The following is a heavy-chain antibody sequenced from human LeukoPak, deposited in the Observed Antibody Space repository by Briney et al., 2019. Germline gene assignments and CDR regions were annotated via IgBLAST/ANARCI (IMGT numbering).Heavy chain of an antibody. CDR2: FDPEDGET. CDR3: ATARYGSGSRDAFDI. Sequence: GASVKVSCKVSGYTLTELSMHWVRQAPGKGLEWMGGFDPEDGETIYAQKFQSRVTMTEDTSTDTAYMELSSLRSEDTAVYYCATARYGSGSRDAFDIWGQGTMVTVSS. CDR1: GYTLTELS. J-gene: IGHJ3*02. D-gene: IGHD3-10*01. V-gene: IGHV1-24*01.